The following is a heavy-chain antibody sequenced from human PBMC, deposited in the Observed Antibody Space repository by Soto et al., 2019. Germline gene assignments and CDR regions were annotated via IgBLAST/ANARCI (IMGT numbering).Heavy chain of an antibody. CDR3: AKVGLGYCDWSDEPYYYGMDV. D-gene: IGHD3-9*01. J-gene: IGHJ6*02. CDR2: IRSQAYGGTT. CDR1: GFTFGDYA. V-gene: IGHV3-49*04. Sequence: GGSLRLSCTASGFTFGDYAISWVRQAPGKGLEWVGFIRSQAYGGTTEYAASVKGRFTISRDGSKSIAYLQMNSLKTEDTAVYYCAKVGLGYCDWSDEPYYYGMDVWGQGTTVTVSS.